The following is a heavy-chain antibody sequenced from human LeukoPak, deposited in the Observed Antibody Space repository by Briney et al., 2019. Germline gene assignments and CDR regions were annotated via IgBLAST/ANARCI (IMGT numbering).Heavy chain of an antibody. D-gene: IGHD1-14*01. CDR3: AKRTTDAFDY. Sequence: GGSLRLSCLASGFTFSNYAMSWVRQAPGKGLEWVSGITISGKTAYYADSVKGRFTIPRDNFKNTLYLQMNSLRAEDTAVYYCAKRTTDAFDYWGQGTLVTVSS. CDR1: GFTFSNYA. J-gene: IGHJ4*02. V-gene: IGHV3-23*01. CDR2: ITISGKTA.